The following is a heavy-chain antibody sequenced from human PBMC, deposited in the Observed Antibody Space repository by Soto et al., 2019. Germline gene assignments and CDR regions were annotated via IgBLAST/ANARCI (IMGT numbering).Heavy chain of an antibody. D-gene: IGHD2-15*01. CDR3: AKDEAVMPRYCSGGSCYPTFDY. CDR1: GFTFSSYA. CDR2: ISGSGGST. Sequence: GGSLRLSCAASGFTFSSYAMSWVRQAPGKGLEWVSAISGSGGSTYYADSVKGRFTISRDNSKNTLYLQMNSLRAEDTAVYYCAKDEAVMPRYCSGGSCYPTFDYWGQGTLVTVSS. V-gene: IGHV3-23*01. J-gene: IGHJ4*02.